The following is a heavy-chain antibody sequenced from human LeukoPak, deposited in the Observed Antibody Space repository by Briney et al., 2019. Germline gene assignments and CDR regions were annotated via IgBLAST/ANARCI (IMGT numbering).Heavy chain of an antibody. CDR3: AKDTGPTVTGGSVDY. Sequence: GGSLRLSCAASGFTFDDYAMLWVRQVPGKGLEWVSGMSWNGGGKGCADSVKGRFTISRDNGKKSLYLQMNSLRAEDTALYYCAKDTGPTVTGGSVDYWGQGTLVTVSS. J-gene: IGHJ4*02. D-gene: IGHD4-17*01. CDR1: GFTFDDYA. CDR2: MSWNGGGK. V-gene: IGHV3-9*01.